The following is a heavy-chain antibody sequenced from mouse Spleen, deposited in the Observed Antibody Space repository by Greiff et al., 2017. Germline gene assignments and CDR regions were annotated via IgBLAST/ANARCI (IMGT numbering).Heavy chain of an antibody. CDR1: GFTFSSYG. V-gene: IGHV5-6*01. CDR2: ISSGGSYT. J-gene: IGHJ4*01. Sequence: VQLQQSGGDLVKPGGSLKLSCAASGFTFSSYGMSWVRQTPDKRLEWVATISSGGSYTYYPDSVKGRFTISRDNAKNTLYLQMSSLKSEDTAMYYCARQGSYSNDYYAMDYWGQGTSVTVSS. D-gene: IGHD2-5*01. CDR3: ARQGSYSNDYYAMDY.